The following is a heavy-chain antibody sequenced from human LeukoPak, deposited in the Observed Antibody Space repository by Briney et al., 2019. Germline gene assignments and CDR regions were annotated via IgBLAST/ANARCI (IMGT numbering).Heavy chain of an antibody. CDR2: IIPIFGTA. CDR3: ATRLGELSDFDY. J-gene: IGHJ4*02. Sequence: AAVKVSCKASGYTFTSYAMNWVRQAPGQGLEWMGGIIPIFGTANYAQKFQGRVTITADESTSTAYMELSSLRSEDTAVYYCATRLGELSDFDYWGQGTLVTVSS. CDR1: GYTFTSYA. V-gene: IGHV1-69*13. D-gene: IGHD3-16*02.